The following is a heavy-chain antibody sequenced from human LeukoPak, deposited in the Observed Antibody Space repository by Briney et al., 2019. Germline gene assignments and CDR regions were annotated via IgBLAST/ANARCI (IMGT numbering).Heavy chain of an antibody. Sequence: GGSLRLSCAASRFTFSSYSMNWVRQAPGKGLEWLSYISSTSGTIYYADSVKGRFTISRDNAKNSLYLRMNSLRVEDTAIYYCVRQLVSWGQGTLVIVSS. J-gene: IGHJ5*02. D-gene: IGHD3-10*01. CDR3: VRQLVS. V-gene: IGHV3-48*01. CDR1: RFTFSSYS. CDR2: ISSTSGTI.